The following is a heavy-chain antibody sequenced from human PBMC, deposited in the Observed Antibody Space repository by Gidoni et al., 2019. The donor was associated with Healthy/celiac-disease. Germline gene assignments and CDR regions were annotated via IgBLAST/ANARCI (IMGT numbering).Heavy chain of an antibody. J-gene: IGHJ4*02. CDR3: ARAKQWLPGD. V-gene: IGHV4-34*01. D-gene: IGHD6-19*01. CDR1: GGAFRGYY. CDR2: INHSGST. Sequence: QVQLQQWGAGLWQPSEPLSLPRAVYGGAFRGYYWSWIRQPPGKGLEWIGEINHSGSTNYNPSLKCRVTISVDTSKNQFSLKLSSLTAADTAVYYCARAKQWLPGDLAQGTLVTVSS.